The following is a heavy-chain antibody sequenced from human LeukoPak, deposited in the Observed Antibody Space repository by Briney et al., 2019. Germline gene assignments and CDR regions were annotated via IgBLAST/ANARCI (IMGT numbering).Heavy chain of an antibody. CDR1: GGSISSSSYY. Sequence: SETLSLTCTVSGGSISSSSYYWGWICQPPGKGLEWIGSIYYSGSTYYNPSLKSRVTISVDTSKNQFSLKLSSVTAADTAVYYCARDIAVAGNLDYWGQGTLVTVSS. CDR2: IYYSGST. D-gene: IGHD6-19*01. CDR3: ARDIAVAGNLDY. V-gene: IGHV4-39*07. J-gene: IGHJ4*02.